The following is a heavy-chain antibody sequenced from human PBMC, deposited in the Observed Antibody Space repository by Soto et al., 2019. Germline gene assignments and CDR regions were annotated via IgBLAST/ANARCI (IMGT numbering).Heavy chain of an antibody. CDR1: GFTFKSYA. CDR2: IWNDGSDE. Sequence: QVQLVESGGGVVQPGRSLRLSCAASGFTFKSYAMYWVRQAPGKGLEWVAVIWNDGSDEYYADSVQGRFTISRDNSKNTLFLQMSSLRAEDTAVYYCAKPPLRFLEWLLYYWGQGTLVTVSP. V-gene: IGHV3-33*06. J-gene: IGHJ4*02. CDR3: AKPPLRFLEWLLYY. D-gene: IGHD3-3*01.